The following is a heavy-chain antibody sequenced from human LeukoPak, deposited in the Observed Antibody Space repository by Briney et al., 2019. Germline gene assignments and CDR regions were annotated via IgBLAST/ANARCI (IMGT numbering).Heavy chain of an antibody. V-gene: IGHV4-61*01. CDR1: GGSVSSGSYY. CDR3: ARSRITMIVVLHFDY. Sequence: SETLSLTCTVSGGSVSSGSYYWSWIRQPPGKGLEWIAYIYYSGSTNYNPSLKSRVTISVDTSKNQFSLKLSSVTAADTAVYYCARSRITMIVVLHFDYWGQGTLVTVSS. J-gene: IGHJ4*02. D-gene: IGHD3-22*01. CDR2: IYYSGST.